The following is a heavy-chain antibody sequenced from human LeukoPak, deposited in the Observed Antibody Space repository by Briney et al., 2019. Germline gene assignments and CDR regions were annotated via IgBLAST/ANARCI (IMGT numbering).Heavy chain of an antibody. V-gene: IGHV1-2*02. Sequence: ASVKVSCKASGYTFTGYYMHWVRQAPGQGLEWMGWINPNSGGTNYAQKFQGRVTMTRDTSISTAYMELSRLRSDDTAVYYCARVDHSGSYLPDFDYWGQGTLVTVSS. CDR1: GYTFTGYY. CDR2: INPNSGGT. J-gene: IGHJ4*02. CDR3: ARVDHSGSYLPDFDY. D-gene: IGHD1-26*01.